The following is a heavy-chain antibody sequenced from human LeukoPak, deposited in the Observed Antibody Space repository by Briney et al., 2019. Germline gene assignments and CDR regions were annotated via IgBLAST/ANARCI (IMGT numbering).Heavy chain of an antibody. D-gene: IGHD6-19*01. Sequence: NASETLSLTCTVSGGSISSSSYYWGWIRQPPGKGLEWIGSIYYSGSTYYNPSLKSRVTISVDTSKNQFSLKLSSVTAADTAVYYCARDYRYSSGMDYWGQGTLVTVSS. J-gene: IGHJ4*02. CDR1: GGSISSSSYY. V-gene: IGHV4-39*07. CDR2: IYYSGST. CDR3: ARDYRYSSGMDY.